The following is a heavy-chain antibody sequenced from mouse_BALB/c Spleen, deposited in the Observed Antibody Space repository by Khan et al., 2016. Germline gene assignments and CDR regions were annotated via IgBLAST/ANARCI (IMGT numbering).Heavy chain of an antibody. J-gene: IGHJ3*01. Sequence: EVQLQESGPGLVKPSQSLSLTCTVSGYSITSDYAWNWIRQFPGNKLEWMGYISYSGSTSYNPSLKSRISITRDTSKNQFFLQLNSVTTEDTATYYCARLTTATWFAYRGQGTLVTVSA. CDR3: ARLTTATWFAY. D-gene: IGHD1-2*01. CDR2: ISYSGST. V-gene: IGHV3-2*02. CDR1: GYSITSDYA.